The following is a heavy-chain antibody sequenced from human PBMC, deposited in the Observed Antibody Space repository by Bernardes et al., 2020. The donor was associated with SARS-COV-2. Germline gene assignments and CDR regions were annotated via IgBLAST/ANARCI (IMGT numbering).Heavy chain of an antibody. CDR1: GGSFSGYY. CDR2: INHSGST. CDR3: ARGQMVAATPTANACYNYGMAG. V-gene: IGHV4-34*01. Sequence: SETLSLTCAVYGGSFSGYYWSWIRQPPGKGLEWIGEINHSGSTNYNPSLKSRVTISVDTSKNQFSLKLSSVTAADTAVYFCARGQMVAATPTANACYNYGMAGWGPGTPVAISS. J-gene: IGHJ6*02. D-gene: IGHD2-15*01.